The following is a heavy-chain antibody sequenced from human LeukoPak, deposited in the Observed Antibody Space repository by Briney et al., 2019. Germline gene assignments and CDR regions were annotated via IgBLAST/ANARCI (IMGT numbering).Heavy chain of an antibody. D-gene: IGHD2-2*01. J-gene: IGHJ6*03. CDR3: ARDRSAAIWDYYYYMDV. CDR2: IGAYNGNA. Sequence: ASVKVSCKASGYTFTSYAMNWVRQAPGQGLEWMGWIGAYNGNANYAQKLQGRVTMTTDTSTSTAYMELRSLRSDDTAVYYCARDRSAAIWDYYYYMDVWGKGTTVTISS. CDR1: GYTFTSYA. V-gene: IGHV1-18*01.